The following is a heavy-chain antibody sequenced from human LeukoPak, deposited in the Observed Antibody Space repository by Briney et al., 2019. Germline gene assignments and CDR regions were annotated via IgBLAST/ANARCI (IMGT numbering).Heavy chain of an antibody. CDR3: ARNGYNFRTTRLDY. D-gene: IGHD5-24*01. CDR2: ISSSGSTI. CDR1: GFTFSSYE. Sequence: PGGSLRLSCAASGFTFSSYEMNWVRQAPGEGLEWVSYISSSGSTIYYADSVKGRFTISRDNAKNSLYLQMNSLRAEDTAVYYCARNGYNFRTTRLDYWGQGTLVTVSS. V-gene: IGHV3-48*03. J-gene: IGHJ4*02.